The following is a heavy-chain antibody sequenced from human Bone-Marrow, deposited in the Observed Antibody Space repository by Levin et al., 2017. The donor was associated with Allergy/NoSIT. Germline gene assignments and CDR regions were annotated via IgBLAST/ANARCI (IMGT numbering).Heavy chain of an antibody. J-gene: IGHJ4*02. Sequence: SQTLSLTCNVSGGSVSRGSYYWNWIRQPPGKGLEWIGYIYYTGSTNYNPSLKSRVAISIDTWKNQLSLKLSSVTAADTAVYYCARAPADSSGWFGEYYFDYWGQGTLVTVSS. CDR2: IYYTGST. CDR3: ARAPADSSGWFGEYYFDY. CDR1: GGSVSRGSYY. D-gene: IGHD6-19*01. V-gene: IGHV4-61*01.